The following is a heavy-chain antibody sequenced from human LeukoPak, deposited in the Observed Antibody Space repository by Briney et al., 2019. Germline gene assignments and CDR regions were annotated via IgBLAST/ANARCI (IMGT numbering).Heavy chain of an antibody. CDR1: GGSISTYY. D-gene: IGHD4-17*01. J-gene: IGHJ4*02. CDR2: IHDTGNT. V-gene: IGHV4-59*01. Sequence: SETLSLTCTVSGGSISTYYWSWIRQPPGKGLEWIGYIHDTGNTNYNAALQSRVTISVDTSENRFSLNLRSVTAVDTAVYYCASGGDYRGPFDYWGQGTLVTVSS. CDR3: ASGGDYRGPFDY.